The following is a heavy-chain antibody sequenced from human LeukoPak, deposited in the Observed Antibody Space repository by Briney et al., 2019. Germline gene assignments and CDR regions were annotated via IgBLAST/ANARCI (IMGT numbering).Heavy chain of an antibody. CDR1: GFRFDAFT. CDR2: IDGGAVKT. J-gene: IGHJ4*02. V-gene: IGHV3-23*01. CDR3: AREYDSRARFDS. Sequence: PGGSLRLSCIASGFRFDAFTIGWVRQAPGKGLEWVSGIDGGAVKTYFADSVKGRFTISRDNARTSLFLHMNSLRAEDTAVYYCAREYDSRARFDSWGQGTLVTVS. D-gene: IGHD6-13*01.